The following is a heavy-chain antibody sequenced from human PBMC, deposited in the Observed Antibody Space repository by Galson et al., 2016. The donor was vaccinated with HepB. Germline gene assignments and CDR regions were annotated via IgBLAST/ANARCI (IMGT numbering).Heavy chain of an antibody. CDR1: GFTFNTYA. D-gene: IGHD2-15*01. Sequence: SLRLSCAASGFTFNTYAMHWVRQAPGKGLEWVALISYDGTDKYYADSVKGRFTISRDNSNNTMYVQMNSLRADDTAVYYVVRDKSSWNLGKFYYYGLDVWGHGTRVTVSS. CDR3: VRDKSSWNLGKFYYYGLDV. V-gene: IGHV3-30*04. J-gene: IGHJ6*02. CDR2: ISYDGTDK.